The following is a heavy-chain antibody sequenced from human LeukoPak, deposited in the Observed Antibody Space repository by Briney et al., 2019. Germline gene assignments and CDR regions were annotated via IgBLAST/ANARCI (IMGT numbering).Heavy chain of an antibody. CDR2: INHSGST. Sequence: PSETLSLTCAVYGGSFSGYYWSWIRQPPGKGLEWIGEINHSGSTNYNPSLKSRVTISVDTSKNQFSLKLSSVTAADTAVYYCARYLLSMTYYFDYWGQGTLVTVSS. CDR1: GGSFSGYY. V-gene: IGHV4-34*01. J-gene: IGHJ4*02. D-gene: IGHD2-15*01. CDR3: ARYLLSMTYYFDY.